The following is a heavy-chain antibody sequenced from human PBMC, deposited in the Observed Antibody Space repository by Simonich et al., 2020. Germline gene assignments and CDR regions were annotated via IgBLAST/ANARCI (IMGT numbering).Heavy chain of an antibody. Sequence: QLQLQESGPGLVKPSATLSLTCTVSGGSISSSSYYWGWIRQPPGKGLEWIGSTYYIGCTYYNPSLKSRVTISVDTSKNQFSLKLSSVTAADTAVYYCARWAYSSSYFDYWGQGTLVTVSS. CDR2: TYYIGCT. V-gene: IGHV4-39*01. CDR1: GGSISSSSYY. J-gene: IGHJ4*02. CDR3: ARWAYSSSYFDY. D-gene: IGHD6-6*01.